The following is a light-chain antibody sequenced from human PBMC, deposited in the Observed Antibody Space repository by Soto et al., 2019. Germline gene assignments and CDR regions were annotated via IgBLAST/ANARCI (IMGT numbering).Light chain of an antibody. CDR3: QQYYSFPRT. Sequence: DIQMTQSPSTLSASVGDRVTIPCRASQSISSWLAWYQQKPGKAPELLIYAASTLQSGVPSRFSGSGSGTDFTLTISCLQSEDFATYYCQQYYSFPRTFGQGTKVDIK. CDR1: QSISSW. CDR2: AAS. V-gene: IGKV1-5*01. J-gene: IGKJ1*01.